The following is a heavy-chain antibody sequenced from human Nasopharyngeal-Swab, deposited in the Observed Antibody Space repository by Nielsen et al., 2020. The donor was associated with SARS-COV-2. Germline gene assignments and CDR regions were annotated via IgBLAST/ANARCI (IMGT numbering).Heavy chain of an antibody. CDR2: IYYSGST. J-gene: IGHJ3*02. D-gene: IGHD3-22*01. CDR3: ARETIPYDSSGFDAFDI. V-gene: IGHV4-31*02. Sequence: WMRQPPGKGLEWIGYIYYSGSTYYNPSLKSRVTISVDTSKNQFSLKLSSVTAADTAVYYCARETIPYDSSGFDAFDIWGQGTMVTVSS.